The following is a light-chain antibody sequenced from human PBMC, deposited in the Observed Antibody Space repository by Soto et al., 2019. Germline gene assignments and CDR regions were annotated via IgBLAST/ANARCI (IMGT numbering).Light chain of an antibody. Sequence: PGEKATLFCRASQGVSSSYLAWYQQKPGQAPRLLIYGASSRATGIPDRFSGSGSGTDFTLTITRLEPEDFAVYYCQQYGTSPPITFGQGTRLEIK. CDR1: QGVSSSY. CDR2: GAS. J-gene: IGKJ5*01. CDR3: QQYGTSPPIT. V-gene: IGKV3-20*01.